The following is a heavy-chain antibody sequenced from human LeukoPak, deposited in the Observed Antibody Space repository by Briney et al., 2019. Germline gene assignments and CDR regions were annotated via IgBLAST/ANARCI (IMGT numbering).Heavy chain of an antibody. CDR2: IIPILGIA. CDR1: GYTFSSYA. D-gene: IGHD3-9*01. CDR3: ASYYDILTGYSSNWFDP. Sequence: SVKVSCKASGYTFSSYAISWVRQAPGQGLEWMGRIIPILGIANYAQKFQGRVTITADKSTSTAYMELSSLRSEDTAVYYCASYYDILTGYSSNWFDPWGQGTLVTVSS. V-gene: IGHV1-69*04. J-gene: IGHJ5*02.